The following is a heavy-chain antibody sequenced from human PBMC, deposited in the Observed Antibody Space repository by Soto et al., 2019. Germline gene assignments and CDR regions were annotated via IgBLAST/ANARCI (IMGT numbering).Heavy chain of an antibody. Sequence: GGSLRLSCAAFGFTFGDHWMHWVRQAPGKGLVWVAHIGNDGTSTTYADPVKGRFTISRDNAKNTLYLQMNSLRAEDTGLYYCVDTFSLAYWGQGILVTVSS. CDR1: GFTFGDHW. CDR2: IGNDGTST. J-gene: IGHJ4*02. CDR3: VDTFSLAY. V-gene: IGHV3-74*03.